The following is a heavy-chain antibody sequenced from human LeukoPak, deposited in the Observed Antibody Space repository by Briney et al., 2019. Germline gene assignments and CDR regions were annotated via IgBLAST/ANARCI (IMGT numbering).Heavy chain of an antibody. CDR2: INHSGST. J-gene: IGHJ3*02. CDR1: GVSFSGYY. D-gene: IGHD3-22*01. Sequence: SETLSLICAVYGVSFSGYYWSWIRQPPGKGLEWIGEINHSGSTNYNPSLKSRVTISVDTSKNQFSLKLSSVTAADTAVYYCAREGDSSGLDAFDIWGQGTMVTVSS. CDR3: AREGDSSGLDAFDI. V-gene: IGHV4-34*01.